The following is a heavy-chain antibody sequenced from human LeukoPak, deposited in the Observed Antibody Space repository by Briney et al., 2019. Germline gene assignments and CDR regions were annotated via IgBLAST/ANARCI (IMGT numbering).Heavy chain of an antibody. J-gene: IGHJ3*02. Sequence: PGGSLRLSCAASGFTFSSYGMHWVRQAPGKGLEWVAVIWYDGSNKYYADSVKGRFTISRDNSKNTLYLQMNSLRAEDTAVYYCARVREYDSSGYYYGSNAFDIWGQGTMVTVSS. CDR2: IWYDGSNK. CDR1: GFTFSSYG. CDR3: ARVREYDSSGYYYGSNAFDI. D-gene: IGHD3-22*01. V-gene: IGHV3-33*08.